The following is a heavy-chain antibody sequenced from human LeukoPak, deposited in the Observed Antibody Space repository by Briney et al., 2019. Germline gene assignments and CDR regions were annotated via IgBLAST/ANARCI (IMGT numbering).Heavy chain of an antibody. CDR3: AKSVAGLRGIDY. J-gene: IGHJ4*02. D-gene: IGHD6-19*01. CDR2: ISYDGSNK. Sequence: GGSLRLSCAASGFTFSSYGMHWVRQAPGKGLEWVAVISYDGSNKYYADSVKGRFTISRDNSKNTLYLQMNSLRAEDTAVYYCAKSVAGLRGIDYWGQGTLVTVSS. V-gene: IGHV3-30*18. CDR1: GFTFSSYG.